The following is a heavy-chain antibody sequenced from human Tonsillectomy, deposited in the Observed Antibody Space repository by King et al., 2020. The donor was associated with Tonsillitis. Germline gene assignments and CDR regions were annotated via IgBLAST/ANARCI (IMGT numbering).Heavy chain of an antibody. Sequence: VQLVESGGGLIQPGGSLRLSCAASGFTVSSNYMSWVRQAPGKGLEWGSIIYSGGSAYSADSVKGRFTISRDNSKNTLYLQMHSLRAEDTAVYYCCLWFGELPIFDNWGPGTLVIVSS. CDR2: IYSGGSA. CDR3: CLWFGELPIFDN. J-gene: IGHJ4*02. CDR1: GFTVSSNY. V-gene: IGHV3-53*01. D-gene: IGHD3-10*01.